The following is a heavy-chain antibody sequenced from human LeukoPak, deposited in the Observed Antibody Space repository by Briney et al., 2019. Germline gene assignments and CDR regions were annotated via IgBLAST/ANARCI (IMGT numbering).Heavy chain of an antibody. D-gene: IGHD3-16*02. Sequence: PSETLSLTCTVSGGSISSSSYYWGWIRQPPGKGLEWIGSIYYSGSTYYNPSLKSRVTISVDTSKNQFSLKLSSVTAADTAVYYCARGTLYDYVWGSYRVFDYWGQGTLVTVSS. CDR1: GGSISSSSYY. CDR2: IYYSGST. J-gene: IGHJ4*02. V-gene: IGHV4-39*01. CDR3: ARGTLYDYVWGSYRVFDY.